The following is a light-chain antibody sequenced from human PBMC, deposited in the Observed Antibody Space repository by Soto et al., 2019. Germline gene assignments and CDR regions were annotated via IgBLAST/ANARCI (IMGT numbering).Light chain of an antibody. Sequence: EIVLTQSPATLSLSPGERVTISCRASRSVSGCVAWYQQKPGKPPRLLLYDASDRATGIPARFSGSGSGTDFNLTISSLEPEDVAVYYCQQRCNWQPVTFGGGTKVEIK. CDR3: QQRCNWQPVT. CDR1: RSVSGC. CDR2: DAS. J-gene: IGKJ4*01. V-gene: IGKV3-11*01.